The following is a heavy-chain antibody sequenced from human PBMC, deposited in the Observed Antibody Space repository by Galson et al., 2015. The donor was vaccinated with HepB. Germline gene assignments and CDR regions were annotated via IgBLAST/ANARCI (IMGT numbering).Heavy chain of an antibody. V-gene: IGHV4-30-4*01. Sequence: CTVSGGSISSGDYYWSWIRQPPGKGLEWIGYIYYSGSTYYNPSLKSRVTISVDTSKNQFSLKLSSVTAADTAVYYCARGTIFGVPFDYWGQGTLVTVSS. CDR3: ARGTIFGVPFDY. D-gene: IGHD3-3*01. CDR2: IYYSGST. CDR1: GGSISSGDYY. J-gene: IGHJ4*02.